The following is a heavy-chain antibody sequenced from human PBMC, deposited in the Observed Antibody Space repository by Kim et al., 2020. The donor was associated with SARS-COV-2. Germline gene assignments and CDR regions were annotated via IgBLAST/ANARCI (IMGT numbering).Heavy chain of an antibody. Sequence: GGSLRLSCAASGFTFGSYSMNWVRQAPGKGLEWVSSISSSSSYIYYADSVKGRFTISRDNAKNSLYLQMNSLRAEDTAVYYCARESSVRGVIRYWGQGTLVTVSS. CDR1: GFTFGSYS. CDR2: ISSSSSYI. CDR3: ARESSVRGVIRY. D-gene: IGHD3-10*01. V-gene: IGHV3-21*01. J-gene: IGHJ4*02.